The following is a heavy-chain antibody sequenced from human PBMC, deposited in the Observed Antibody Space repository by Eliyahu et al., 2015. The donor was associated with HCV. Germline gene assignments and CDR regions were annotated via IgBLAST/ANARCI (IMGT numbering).Heavy chain of an antibody. V-gene: IGHV3-33*01. CDR2: IWFDESKK. D-gene: IGHD6-19*01. J-gene: IGHJ3*02. CDR3: ARGDQYGGGWFGAVDT. Sequence: QVQLVESGGGVVQPGRSLXLSCAASGFTFSTYTMHWVRQAPGKGPEWVSVIWFDESKKYYADSVRGRFTISRDNSKNTLYLQVISLGPEDTAVYYCARGDQYGGGWFGAVDTWGQGTMVTVSS. CDR1: GFTFSTYT.